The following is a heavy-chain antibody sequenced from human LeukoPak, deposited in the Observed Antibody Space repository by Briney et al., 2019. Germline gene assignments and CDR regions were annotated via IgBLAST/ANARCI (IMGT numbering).Heavy chain of an antibody. CDR3: ARDGDTVLTRGYYYYMDV. J-gene: IGHJ6*03. V-gene: IGHV3-21*01. Sequence: GGSLRLSCAASGFTFSSYSMNWVRQAPGKGLEWVSSISSSSSYIYYADSVKGRFTISRDNAKKSLYLQMNSLRAEDTAVYYCARDGDTVLTRGYYYYMDVWGKGTTVTVSS. CDR1: GFTFSSYS. D-gene: IGHD4-23*01. CDR2: ISSSSSYI.